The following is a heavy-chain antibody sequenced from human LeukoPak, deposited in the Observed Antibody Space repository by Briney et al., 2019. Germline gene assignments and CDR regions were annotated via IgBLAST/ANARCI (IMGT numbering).Heavy chain of an antibody. Sequence: GGSLRLSCAASGFTFSTYAMHWVRQAPGKGLEWVAVISYDGSNKDYADSVKGLFTISRDNSKNTLYLQMNSLRAEDTAVYYCARVEGASNWFDPWGQGTLVTVSS. CDR2: ISYDGSNK. CDR1: GFTFSTYA. CDR3: ARVEGASNWFDP. V-gene: IGHV3-30-3*01. J-gene: IGHJ5*02.